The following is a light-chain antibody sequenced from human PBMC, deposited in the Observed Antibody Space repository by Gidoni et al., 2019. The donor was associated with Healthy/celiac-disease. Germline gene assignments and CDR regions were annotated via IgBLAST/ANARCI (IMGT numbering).Light chain of an antibody. CDR3: SSYTSSSTLDVV. Sequence: QSALTQPASVSGFPGQSITISCPGTSSDVGGYNHVSWYQQHPGKAPKLMIYEVSNRPSGVSNRFSGSKSGNTAPLTISGLQAEDEADYYCSSYTSSSTLDVVFGGGTKLTVL. CDR1: SSDVGGYNH. CDR2: EVS. V-gene: IGLV2-14*01. J-gene: IGLJ2*01.